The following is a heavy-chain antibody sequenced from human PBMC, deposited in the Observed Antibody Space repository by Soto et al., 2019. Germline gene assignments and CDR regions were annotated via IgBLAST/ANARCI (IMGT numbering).Heavy chain of an antibody. CDR2: IISSGGST. V-gene: IGHV3-23*01. J-gene: IGHJ4*02. CDR3: APARGGPPGTGY. Sequence: GGSLRISCAASGFTFSSYAMSWVRQAPGKGLEWVSGIISSGGSTFYAESVKGRFTISRDNSKNTVYLQMNSLRAEDTAVYYCAPARGGPPGTGYWGPGTLVTVSS. CDR1: GFTFSSYA. D-gene: IGHD1-1*01.